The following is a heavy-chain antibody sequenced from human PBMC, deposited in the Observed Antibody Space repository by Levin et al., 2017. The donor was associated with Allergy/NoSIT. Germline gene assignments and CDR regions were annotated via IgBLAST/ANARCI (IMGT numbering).Heavy chain of an antibody. D-gene: IGHD2-21*02. CDR2: ISASGGST. CDR3: ATDVTPGYFDY. CDR1: GFTFSSYA. J-gene: IGHJ4*02. Sequence: GGSLRLSCAASGFTFSSYAMSWVRQAPGKGLEWVSAISASGGSTYYADSVKGRFTISRDNSKNTLSLQVNSLRAEDTAVYYCATDVTPGYFDYWGQGTLVTVSS. V-gene: IGHV3-23*01.